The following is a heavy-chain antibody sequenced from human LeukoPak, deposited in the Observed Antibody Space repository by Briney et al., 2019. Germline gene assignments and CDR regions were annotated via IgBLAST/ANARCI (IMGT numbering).Heavy chain of an antibody. J-gene: IGHJ4*01. CDR3: ARIVGIARLGYFDY. Sequence: SVKVFFKASGGTLSRYAIRWVRQAPGQGPEWMGGIIPIFGTTNYAQKFQGRVTITADESTSTAYMELSSLRSEDTAVYYCARIVGIARLGYFDYWGNGTLVTVSS. V-gene: IGHV1-69*13. D-gene: IGHD6-13*01. CDR2: IIPIFGTT. CDR1: GGTLSRYA.